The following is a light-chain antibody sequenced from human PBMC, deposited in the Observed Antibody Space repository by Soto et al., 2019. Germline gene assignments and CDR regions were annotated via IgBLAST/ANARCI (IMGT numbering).Light chain of an antibody. CDR3: QQYARSPLA. J-gene: IGKJ4*01. CDR2: DAS. V-gene: IGKV3-20*01. CDR1: QSVSSSY. Sequence: IVLTQSPATLSLSPGERATLYCRASQSVSSSYLAWYQQKPGQAPRLLIYDASTRATGIPDRFSGSGSGTDFTLTISRLEPEDFAVYFCQQYARSPLAFGGGTKVDIK.